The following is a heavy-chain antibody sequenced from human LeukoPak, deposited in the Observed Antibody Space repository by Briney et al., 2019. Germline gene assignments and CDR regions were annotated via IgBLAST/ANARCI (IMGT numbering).Heavy chain of an antibody. D-gene: IGHD5-12*01. CDR1: GLTVSNNY. Sequence: GGSLRLSCAASGLTVSNNYMSWVRQAPGKGLEWVSVIYGGGSTYYIDSVRGRFTISRDNSKNTLYLQMNSLRAEDTAVYYCARGPLRKVRSTIIYYYGMDVWGQGTTVTVSS. CDR2: IYGGGST. V-gene: IGHV3-53*01. J-gene: IGHJ6*02. CDR3: ARGPLRKVRSTIIYYYGMDV.